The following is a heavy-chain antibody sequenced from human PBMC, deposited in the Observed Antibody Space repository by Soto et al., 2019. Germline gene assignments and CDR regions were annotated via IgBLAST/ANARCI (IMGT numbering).Heavy chain of an antibody. CDR1: SGSISSSNW. D-gene: IGHD3-10*01. J-gene: IGHJ4*02. V-gene: IGHV4-4*02. CDR3: ARVRWFGEFYFDY. Sequence: PSETLSLTCAVSSGSISSSNWWSWVRQPPGKGLEWIGEIYHSGSTNYNPSLKSRVTISVDKSKNQFSLKLSSVTAADTAVYYCARVRWFGEFYFDYWGQGTLVTVSS. CDR2: IYHSGST.